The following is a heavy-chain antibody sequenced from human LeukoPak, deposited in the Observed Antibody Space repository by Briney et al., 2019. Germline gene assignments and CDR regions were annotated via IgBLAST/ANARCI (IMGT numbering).Heavy chain of an antibody. D-gene: IGHD3-10*01. V-gene: IGHV4-39*01. Sequence: SETMSLTCTVSGGSFSSTSYYWGWIRQPPGKGLEWIANIYHTGSTYYNPSLKSRVTISVDTSANQFSLKLNSVTAADTAVYYCARPIRSRDNNWFDPWGQGTLVIVSS. CDR1: GGSFSSTSYY. CDR3: ARPIRSRDNNWFDP. CDR2: IYHTGST. J-gene: IGHJ5*02.